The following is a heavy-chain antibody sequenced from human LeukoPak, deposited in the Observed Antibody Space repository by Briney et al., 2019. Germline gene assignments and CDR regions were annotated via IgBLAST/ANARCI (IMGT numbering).Heavy chain of an antibody. D-gene: IGHD3-16*02. J-gene: IGHJ1*01. V-gene: IGHV3-73*01. CDR3: TSLVHDFQH. CDR2: IRSKANTYAT. Sequence: GGSLRLSCAASGFTFSGSVMHWVRQASGKGLEWVGRIRSKANTYATVYAASVKGRFTISRDDSKNTAYLQMNSLKTEDTAVCYCTSLVHDFQHWGQGTLVTVSS. CDR1: GFTFSGSV.